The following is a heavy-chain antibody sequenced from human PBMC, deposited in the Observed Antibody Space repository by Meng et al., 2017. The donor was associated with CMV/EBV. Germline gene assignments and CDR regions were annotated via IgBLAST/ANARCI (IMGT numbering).Heavy chain of an antibody. D-gene: IGHD3-22*01. CDR1: GDSVSSNSAA. Sequence: QTPSLTGAISGDSVSSNSAAWNWIRQSPSRGLEWLGRTYYRSKWYDDYAMAVKSRITINPDTSKNQFSLQLNSVTPEDTAVYYCARDYYDSGAYYYTEEYYHGLDVWAKGPRSPSP. J-gene: IGHJ6*02. CDR3: ARDYYDSGAYYYTEEYYHGLDV. CDR2: TYYRSKWYD. V-gene: IGHV6-1*01.